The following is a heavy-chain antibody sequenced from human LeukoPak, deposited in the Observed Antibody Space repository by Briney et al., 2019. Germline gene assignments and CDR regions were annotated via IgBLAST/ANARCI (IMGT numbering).Heavy chain of an antibody. D-gene: IGHD3-3*01. CDR3: AKSGVAGYDFWSGYYPFDY. Sequence: SETLSLTCAVYGGSFSGYYWSWIRRPPGKGLEWIGEINHSGSTNYNPSLKSRVTISVDTSKNQFSLKLSSVTAADTAVYYCAKSGVAGYDFWSGYYPFDYWGQGTLVTVSS. J-gene: IGHJ4*02. CDR2: INHSGST. CDR1: GGSFSGYY. V-gene: IGHV4-34*01.